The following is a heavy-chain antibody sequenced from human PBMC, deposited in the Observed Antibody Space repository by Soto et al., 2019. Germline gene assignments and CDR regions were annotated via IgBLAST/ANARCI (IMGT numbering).Heavy chain of an antibody. Sequence: EVQLVESGGGLVQPGGSLRLSCAASGFTFSSYSMNWVRQAPGKGLEWVSYISSSSSTIYYADSVKGRFTISRDNAKNSLYLQMNSLRDKDTAVYYCARVRYSGSYRHPDAFDIWGQGTMVTVSS. J-gene: IGHJ3*02. CDR1: GFTFSSYS. V-gene: IGHV3-48*02. CDR2: ISSSSSTI. CDR3: ARVRYSGSYRHPDAFDI. D-gene: IGHD1-26*01.